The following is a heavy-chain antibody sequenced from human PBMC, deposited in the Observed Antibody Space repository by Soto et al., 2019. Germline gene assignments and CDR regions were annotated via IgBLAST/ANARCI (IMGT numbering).Heavy chain of an antibody. CDR1: GYSYTSYG. J-gene: IGHJ4*02. CDR3: ARGWFGDLLCDY. V-gene: IGHV1-18*01. D-gene: IGHD3-10*01. CDR2: ISAYNGNT. Sequence: QVQLVQSGAKVKKPGASVKVSCKASGYSYTSYGITWVRQAPGQGLEWMGWISAYNGNTNYAQKLQGRVTMTTDTSTTTAYMELRSLRSDDTAVYYCARGWFGDLLCDYWGQGTLVTVSS.